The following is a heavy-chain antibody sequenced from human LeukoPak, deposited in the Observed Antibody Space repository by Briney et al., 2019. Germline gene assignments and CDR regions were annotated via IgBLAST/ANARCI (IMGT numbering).Heavy chain of an antibody. Sequence: ASVKVSCKASGYTFTGYYMHWVRQAPGQGLEWMGRINPNSGGTNYAQKLQGRVTMTRDTSISTAYMELSRLRSDDTAVYYCTPLGYCSGGSCYHHRYFDYWGRGTLVTVSS. CDR1: GYTFTGYY. J-gene: IGHJ4*02. V-gene: IGHV1-2*06. CDR3: TPLGYCSGGSCYHHRYFDY. D-gene: IGHD2-15*01. CDR2: INPNSGGT.